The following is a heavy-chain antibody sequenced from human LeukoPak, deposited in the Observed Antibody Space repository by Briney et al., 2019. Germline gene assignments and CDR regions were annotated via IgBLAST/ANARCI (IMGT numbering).Heavy chain of an antibody. CDR3: ARDGDLSRLDP. CDR1: GFGFSNYW. Sequence: GGSLRLSCAASGFGFSNYWMTWVRQVPGKGLEWVANINQDGIEKYYVDSVKGRFTISRDNAKNSLFLQMNSLRAEDTALYYCARDGDLSRLDPWGQGSLVTVSS. V-gene: IGHV3-7*01. CDR2: INQDGIEK. J-gene: IGHJ5*02. D-gene: IGHD7-27*01.